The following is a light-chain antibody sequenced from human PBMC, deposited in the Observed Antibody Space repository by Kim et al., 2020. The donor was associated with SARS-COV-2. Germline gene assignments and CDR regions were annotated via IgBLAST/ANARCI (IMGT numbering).Light chain of an antibody. V-gene: IGKV1-5*03. CDR2: KAS. CDR1: QSISNL. J-gene: IGKJ2*01. CDR3: QQYNSYST. Sequence: LSASIGDRITITCRASQSISNLLAWYQQKPGKAPKLLIYKASTLESGVPSRFSGSGSGTEFTLTISSLQPDDFATYYCQQYNSYSTFGQGTKLEI.